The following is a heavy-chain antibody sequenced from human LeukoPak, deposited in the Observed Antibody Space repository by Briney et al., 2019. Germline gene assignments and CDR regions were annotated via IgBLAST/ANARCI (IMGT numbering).Heavy chain of an antibody. V-gene: IGHV4-34*01. J-gene: IGHJ5*02. CDR3: ARTLAVAGTGNWFDP. CDR1: GASITSHY. D-gene: IGHD6-19*01. Sequence: SETLSLTCTVSGASITSHYWSWIRQPPGKGLECIGEINHSGSTNYNPSLKSRVTISVDTSKNQFSLKLSSVTAADTAVYYCARTLAVAGTGNWFDPWGQGTLVTVSS. CDR2: INHSGST.